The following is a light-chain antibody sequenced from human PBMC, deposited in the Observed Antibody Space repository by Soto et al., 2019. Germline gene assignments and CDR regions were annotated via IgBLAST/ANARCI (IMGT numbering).Light chain of an antibody. CDR1: HSVRSK. CDR3: QQYNNWPRT. J-gene: IGKJ1*01. CDR2: DAS. Sequence: IVMTQSPATLSVSPGERATLSCGASHSVRSKLAWYKQKPGQAPRLLIYDASTRATGVPARFRGSGSETELTITISSLQSEDFEVYYCQQYNNWPRTFGQGTKVDIK. V-gene: IGKV3-15*01.